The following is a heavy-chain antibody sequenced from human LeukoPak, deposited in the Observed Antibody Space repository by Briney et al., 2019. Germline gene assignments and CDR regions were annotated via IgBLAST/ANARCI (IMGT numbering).Heavy chain of an antibody. D-gene: IGHD3-16*01. Sequence: GGSLRLSCAASGFSFNGDWMDWVRQAPGKGLEWVANIKHDESEKNYLDSVKGRFTISRDNAQNSLYLQMNGLRVEDTAVYYCTRRLDDWGQGTLVTVSS. CDR2: IKHDESEK. CDR1: GFSFNGDW. CDR3: TRRLDD. V-gene: IGHV3-7*01. J-gene: IGHJ4*02.